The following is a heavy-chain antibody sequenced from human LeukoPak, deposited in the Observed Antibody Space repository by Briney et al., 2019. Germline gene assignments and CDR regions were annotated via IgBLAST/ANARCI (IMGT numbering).Heavy chain of an antibody. D-gene: IGHD7-27*01. CDR1: GYTFTSYY. V-gene: IGHV1-46*01. J-gene: IGHJ4*02. CDR3: ASDATGEYYFDY. CDR2: INPSGGST. Sequence: ASVKVSCKASGYTFTSYYMHWVRQAPGQGLEWMGIINPSGGSTSYAQKFQGRVTMTRDTSTGTVYMELSSLRSEDTAVYYCASDATGEYYFDYWGQGTLVTVPS.